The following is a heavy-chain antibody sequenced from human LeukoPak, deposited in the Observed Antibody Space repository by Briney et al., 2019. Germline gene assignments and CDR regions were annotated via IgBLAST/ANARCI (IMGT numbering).Heavy chain of an antibody. CDR3: ARVEVVVDTAMVTEYYFEY. CDR2: INHSGST. D-gene: IGHD5-18*01. CDR1: GFTFSSYS. J-gene: IGHJ4*02. V-gene: IGHV4-34*01. Sequence: GSLRLSCAASGFTFSSYSMNWVRQPPGKGLEWIGEINHSGSTNYNPSLKSRVTISVDTSKNQFSLKLSSVTAADTAVYYCARVEVVVDTAMVTEYYFEYWGQGTLVPVSS.